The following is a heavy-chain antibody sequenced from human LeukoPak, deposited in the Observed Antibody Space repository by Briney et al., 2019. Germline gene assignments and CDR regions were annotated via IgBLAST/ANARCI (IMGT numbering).Heavy chain of an antibody. CDR2: ISWDGGST. J-gene: IGHJ6*02. CDR1: GFTFDDYT. D-gene: IGHD3-10*01. Sequence: PGGSLRLSCAASGFTFDDYTKHWVRQAPGKGLEWVSLISWDGGSTYYADSVKGRFTISRDNSKNSLYLQMNSPRTEDTALYYCAKDSGGYLSSYYYGMDVWGQGTTVTVSS. CDR3: AKDSGGYLSSYYYGMDV. V-gene: IGHV3-43*01.